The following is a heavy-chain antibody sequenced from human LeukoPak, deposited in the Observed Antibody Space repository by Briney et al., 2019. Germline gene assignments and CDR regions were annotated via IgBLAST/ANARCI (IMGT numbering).Heavy chain of an antibody. V-gene: IGHV3-66*01. Sequence: GRSLRLSCAASGFTVSSNYMSWVRQAPGKGLEWVSVIYSGGSTYYADSVKGRFTISRDNSKNTLYLQMNSLRAEDTAVYYCARDHSYGHFFDYWGQGTLVTVSS. D-gene: IGHD5-18*01. CDR1: GFTVSSNY. CDR2: IYSGGST. J-gene: IGHJ4*02. CDR3: ARDHSYGHFFDY.